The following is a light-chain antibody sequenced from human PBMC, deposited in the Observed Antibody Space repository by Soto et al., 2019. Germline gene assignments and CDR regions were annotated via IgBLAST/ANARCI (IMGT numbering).Light chain of an antibody. V-gene: IGKV3-20*01. CDR1: QSTSSSF. CDR2: GAS. CDR3: PHYSRTFWT. J-gene: IGKJ1*01. Sequence: EVVLTQSRGTLSLSPGERATLSCRASQSTSSSFLAWYQQKPGQAPRLVIYGASSRATGIPDRFSGSGSGTAFTLTISRLEPEDFAVYYCPHYSRTFWTFGQGTKVQIK.